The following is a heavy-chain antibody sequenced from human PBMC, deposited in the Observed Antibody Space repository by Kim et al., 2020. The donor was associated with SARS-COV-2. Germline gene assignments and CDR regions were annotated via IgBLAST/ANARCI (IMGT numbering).Heavy chain of an antibody. Sequence: TRCSPSVQGQVTISADKSISTTYLQWSSLKASDTAVYCCARLPGGWCFDLWGRGTLVTVSS. CDR3: ARLPGGWCFDL. CDR2: T. V-gene: IGHV5-51*01. D-gene: IGHD2-15*01. J-gene: IGHJ2*01.